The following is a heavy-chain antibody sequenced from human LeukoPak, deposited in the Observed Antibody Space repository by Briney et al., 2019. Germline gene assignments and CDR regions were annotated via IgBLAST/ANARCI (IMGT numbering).Heavy chain of an antibody. J-gene: IGHJ4*02. D-gene: IGHD6-13*01. Sequence: GGSLRLSCAASGFTFSSYWMSWVRQAPGKGLEWVANIKQDGSEKYYVDSVKGRFTISRDNAKNSLYLQMNSLRAEDTAVYYCAREGGGAAAPVFVLRASNFDYWGQGTLVTVSS. CDR2: IKQDGSEK. CDR3: AREGGGAAAPVFVLRASNFDY. CDR1: GFTFSSYW. V-gene: IGHV3-7*01.